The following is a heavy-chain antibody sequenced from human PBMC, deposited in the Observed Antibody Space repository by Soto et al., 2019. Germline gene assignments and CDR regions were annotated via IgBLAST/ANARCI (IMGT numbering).Heavy chain of an antibody. D-gene: IGHD5-12*01. V-gene: IGHV3-33*01. Sequence: GGSLRLSCAASGFTFSSYGMHWVRQAPGKGLEWVAVIWYDGSNKYYADSVKGRFTISRDNSKNTLYLQMNSLRAEDTAVYYCARAAVVATISWWFDPWGQGTLGTVSS. CDR2: IWYDGSNK. J-gene: IGHJ5*02. CDR3: ARAAVVATISWWFDP. CDR1: GFTFSSYG.